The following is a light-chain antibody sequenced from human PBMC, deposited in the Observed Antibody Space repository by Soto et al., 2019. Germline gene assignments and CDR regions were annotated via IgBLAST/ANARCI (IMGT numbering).Light chain of an antibody. CDR1: QSLVHNDGNTY. CDR3: MQATQFPRT. V-gene: IGKV2-24*01. Sequence: DIVLTQTPLSSAVALGQPASISCKSSQSLVHNDGNTYLSWHQQRPGQPPRLIIYKISNRFSGVPDKFSGSGSWTVFTLKINSVEAEDVGVYYCMQATQFPRTFGGGTKVEIK. J-gene: IGKJ4*01. CDR2: KIS.